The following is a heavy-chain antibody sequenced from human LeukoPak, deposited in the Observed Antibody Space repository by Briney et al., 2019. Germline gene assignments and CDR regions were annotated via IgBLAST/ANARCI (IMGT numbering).Heavy chain of an antibody. D-gene: IGHD1-26*01. CDR1: GFTFSSYW. Sequence: GGSLRLSCAASGFTFSSYWMHWVRQAPGKGLVWVSRISTAGAGTGYADSVKGRFTISRDNAKNTLYLQMNSLRAEDTAVYYCARDAVSGSAGYWGQGTLVTVSS. CDR2: ISTAGAGT. V-gene: IGHV3-74*01. J-gene: IGHJ4*02. CDR3: ARDAVSGSAGY.